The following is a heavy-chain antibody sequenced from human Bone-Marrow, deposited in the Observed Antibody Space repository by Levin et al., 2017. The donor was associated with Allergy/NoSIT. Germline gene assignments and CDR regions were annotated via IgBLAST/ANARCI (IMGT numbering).Heavy chain of an antibody. CDR2: IGTAADS. J-gene: IGHJ4*02. CDR1: GFTFSSYD. CDR3: ARVALPRYCTSTSCSDSGYYFDY. V-gene: IGHV3-13*04. D-gene: IGHD2-2*01. Sequence: GALRLSCAASGFTFSSYDMHWVRQATGRGLEWVSAIGTAADSYYSVSVKGRFTVSRDNAKNSFYLQMNSLRAGDTAVYYCARVALPRYCTSTSCSDSGYYFDYWGQGTLVTVSS.